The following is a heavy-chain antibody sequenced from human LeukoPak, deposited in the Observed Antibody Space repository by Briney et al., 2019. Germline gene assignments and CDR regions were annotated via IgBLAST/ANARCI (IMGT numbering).Heavy chain of an antibody. D-gene: IGHD2-21*02. Sequence: ASVKVSCKASGYTFTSYGISWVRQAPGQGLEWVGWISPSNGNTNYAQKLQGRVTMTTDTSTSTAYMEVTSLKSDDTAVYYCAREVDAVTASADAFDIWGQGTMVTVSS. CDR2: ISPSNGNT. CDR1: GYTFTSYG. J-gene: IGHJ3*02. CDR3: AREVDAVTASADAFDI. V-gene: IGHV1-18*01.